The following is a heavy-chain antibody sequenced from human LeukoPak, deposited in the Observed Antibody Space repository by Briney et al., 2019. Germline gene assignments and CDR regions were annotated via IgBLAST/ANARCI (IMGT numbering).Heavy chain of an antibody. CDR3: AREGPRGNSQFDY. D-gene: IGHD2/OR15-2a*01. CDR2: IWYDGSNK. Sequence: GGSLKLPCEPSGFTFSSFGMHWVRQAPGKGREWVALIWYDGSNKYYADSVKGRLTISRDNSKNTLYLQMNSLRAEDTAVYYCAREGPRGNSQFDYWGQGTLVTVSS. J-gene: IGHJ4*02. V-gene: IGHV3-33*01. CDR1: GFTFSSFG.